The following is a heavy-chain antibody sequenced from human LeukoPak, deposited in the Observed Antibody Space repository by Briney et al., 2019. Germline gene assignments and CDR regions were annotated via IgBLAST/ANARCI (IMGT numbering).Heavy chain of an antibody. CDR2: IIYSGGAT. J-gene: IGHJ4*02. CDR3: AKDGLYYDGSEHVYYFDS. D-gene: IGHD3-22*01. Sequence: GGSLRLPCAASGFTFSRSAMTWVRQGPGTGLEFVASIIYSGGATYYADSVKGRFTISRDNSKNTLYLQMNSLRAEDTALYYCAKDGLYYDGSEHVYYFDSWGQGTLVTVSS. V-gene: IGHV3-23*01. CDR1: GFTFSRSA.